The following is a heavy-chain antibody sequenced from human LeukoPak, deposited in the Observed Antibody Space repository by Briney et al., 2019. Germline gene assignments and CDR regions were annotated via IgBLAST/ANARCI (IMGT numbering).Heavy chain of an antibody. CDR3: ARDGWYSSGWNAFDI. V-gene: IGHV3-21*01. Sequence: GGSLRLSCAASGFTFSTYSMHWVRQAPGTGLEWVSSISSSRSYVYYADSVKGRFTISRDNAKNSLYLQMNSLRAEDTAVYYCARDGWYSSGWNAFDIWGQGTMVTVSP. D-gene: IGHD6-19*01. CDR2: ISSSRSYV. CDR1: GFTFSTYS. J-gene: IGHJ3*02.